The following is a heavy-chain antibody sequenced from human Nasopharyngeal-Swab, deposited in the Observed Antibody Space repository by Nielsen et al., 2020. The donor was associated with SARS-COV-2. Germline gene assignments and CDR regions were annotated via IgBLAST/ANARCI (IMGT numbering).Heavy chain of an antibody. Sequence: ESLKISCAASGFTFSSYAMSWVRQAPGKGLEWVSAISGSGGSTYYADSVKGRFTTSRDNSKNTLYLQMNSLRAEDTAVYYCAKGGSAEWLAFSYYGMDVWGQGTTVTVSS. D-gene: IGHD6-19*01. CDR1: GFTFSSYA. V-gene: IGHV3-23*01. J-gene: IGHJ6*02. CDR3: AKGGSAEWLAFSYYGMDV. CDR2: ISGSGGST.